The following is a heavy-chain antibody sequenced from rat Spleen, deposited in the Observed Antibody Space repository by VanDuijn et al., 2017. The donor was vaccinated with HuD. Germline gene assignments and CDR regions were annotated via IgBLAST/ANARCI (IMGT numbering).Heavy chain of an antibody. V-gene: IGHV5S23*01. CDR2: ISTSGGST. CDR1: GFTFSNYD. CDR3: ARGGMDA. Sequence: EVQLVESGGGLVQPGGSLKLSCAASGFTFSNYDMAWVRQAPTKGLEWVASISTSGGSTYYRDSVKGRFTVSRDNAKSTLYLQMDSLRSEDTATYYCARGGMDAWGQGASVTVSS. J-gene: IGHJ4*01.